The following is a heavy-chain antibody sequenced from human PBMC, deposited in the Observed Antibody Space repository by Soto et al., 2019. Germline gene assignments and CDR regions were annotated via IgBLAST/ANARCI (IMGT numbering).Heavy chain of an antibody. CDR1: GGSISSSNW. D-gene: IGHD1-1*01. V-gene: IGHV4-4*02. CDR2: IYHSGST. J-gene: IGHJ5*02. Sequence: QVQLQESGPGLVKPSGTLSLTCAVSGGSISSSNWWSWVRQPPGKGLEWIGEIYHSGSTNYNPSLTSRVTISVDKSKNQFSLKLSSVTAADTAVYYCASTPDFAWTYDTTNWFDPWGQGTLVTVSS. CDR3: ASTPDFAWTYDTTNWFDP.